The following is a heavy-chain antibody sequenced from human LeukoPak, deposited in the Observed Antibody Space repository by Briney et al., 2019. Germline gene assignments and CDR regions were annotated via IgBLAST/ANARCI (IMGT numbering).Heavy chain of an antibody. CDR1: GFTFSSYE. CDR2: ISDSGSSK. Sequence: GGSLRLSCAASGFTFSSYEVNWVRQAPGKGLEWVSYISDSGSSKHYAGSVKGRFTISRDNAKNSLYLQMNSLRAEDTAVYYCARSGSSGWYTVDYWGQGTLVTVSS. CDR3: ARSGSSGWYTVDY. J-gene: IGHJ4*02. V-gene: IGHV3-48*03. D-gene: IGHD6-19*01.